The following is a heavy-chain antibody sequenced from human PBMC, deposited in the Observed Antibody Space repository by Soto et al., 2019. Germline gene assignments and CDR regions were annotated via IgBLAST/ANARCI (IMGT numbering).Heavy chain of an antibody. CDR3: ARHQAPIFTFDY. V-gene: IGHV4-39*01. Sequence: SETLSLTCTVSGGSISGGSYCWGWIRQPPGKGLEWIGSIYFSGTTYFNPSLTSLKSRVTLSVDTSKSQFSLKLSSVTAADTAVYYCARHQAPIFTFDYWGQGTLVTVSS. D-gene: IGHD3-9*01. CDR2: IYFSGTT. J-gene: IGHJ4*02. CDR1: GGSISGGSYC.